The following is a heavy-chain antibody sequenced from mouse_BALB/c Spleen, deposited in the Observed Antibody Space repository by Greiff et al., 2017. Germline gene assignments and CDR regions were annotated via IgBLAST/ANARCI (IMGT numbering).Heavy chain of an antibody. D-gene: IGHD2-4*01. J-gene: IGHJ4*01. Sequence: VQLKESGPGLVKPSQSLSLTCTVTGYSITSDYAWNWIRQFPGNKLEWMGYISYSGSTSYNPSLKSRISITRDTSKNQFFLQLNSVTTEDTATYYCAIYYDYDYYAMDYWGQGTSVTVSS. CDR3: AIYYDYDYYAMDY. CDR2: ISYSGST. CDR1: GYSITSDYA. V-gene: IGHV3-2*02.